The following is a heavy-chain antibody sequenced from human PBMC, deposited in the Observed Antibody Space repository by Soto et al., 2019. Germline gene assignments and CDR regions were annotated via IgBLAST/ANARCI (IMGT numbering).Heavy chain of an antibody. Sequence: EVQLVQSGAEVKKPGESLRISCKGSGYSFTSYWISWVRQMPGKGLEWMGRIDPSDSYTNYSPSFQGHVTISADKSISTAYLQWSSLKASDTAMYYCARQGKLRFLEWNYYGMDVWGQGTTVTVSS. J-gene: IGHJ6*02. D-gene: IGHD3-3*01. CDR1: GYSFTSYW. CDR2: IDPSDSYT. CDR3: ARQGKLRFLEWNYYGMDV. V-gene: IGHV5-10-1*03.